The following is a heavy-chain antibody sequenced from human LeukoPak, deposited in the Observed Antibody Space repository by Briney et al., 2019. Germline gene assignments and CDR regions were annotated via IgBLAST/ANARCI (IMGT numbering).Heavy chain of an antibody. D-gene: IGHD5-18*01. CDR3: AKEKLPSGYSFLTDY. CDR2: ISYDGPNK. Sequence: PGGSLRLSCAASGFSFSSFGMHWVRQAPGKGLEWVAVISYDGPNKYYADSVKGRFTISRDDSKSTLYLQMNSLRPEDTAVYYCAKEKLPSGYSFLTDYWGQGTLVTVSS. V-gene: IGHV3-30*18. J-gene: IGHJ4*02. CDR1: GFSFSSFG.